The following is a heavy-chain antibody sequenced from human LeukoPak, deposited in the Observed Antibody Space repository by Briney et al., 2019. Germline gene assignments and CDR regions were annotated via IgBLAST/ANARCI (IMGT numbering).Heavy chain of an antibody. Sequence: GGSLRLSCAASGFTFSSYAMHWVRQAPGKGLEYVSAISSNGGSTYYANSVKGRFTISRDNSKNTLYLQMGSLRAEDMAVYYCERSRTSMIPPDFDYWGQGTLVTVSS. CDR2: ISSNGGST. J-gene: IGHJ4*02. V-gene: IGHV3-64*01. CDR3: ERSRTSMIPPDFDY. CDR1: GFTFSSYA. D-gene: IGHD3-16*01.